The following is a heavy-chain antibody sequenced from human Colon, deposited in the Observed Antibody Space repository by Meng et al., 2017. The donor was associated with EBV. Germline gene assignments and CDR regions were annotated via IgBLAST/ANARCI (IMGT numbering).Heavy chain of an antibody. CDR1: GGSLSSRNW. V-gene: IGHV4-4*02. Sequence: QGQLQWSGAGLVKPSGTLSLTCAVSGGSLSSRNWWSWVRQPPGKGLEWIGEIYHSGSTNYNPSLKSRVTISVDESKNQFSLRLSSVTAADTAVYYCARVGAYCGGDCYHPRWGQGTLVTVSS. CDR3: ARVGAYCGGDCYHPR. J-gene: IGHJ4*02. CDR2: IYHSGST. D-gene: IGHD2-21*02.